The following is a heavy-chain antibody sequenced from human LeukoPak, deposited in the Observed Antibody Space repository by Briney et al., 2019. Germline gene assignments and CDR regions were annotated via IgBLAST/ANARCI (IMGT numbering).Heavy chain of an antibody. J-gene: IGHJ4*02. CDR3: AKGKTPSSYAGLDY. CDR2: ISSSSSYI. V-gene: IGHV3-21*04. CDR1: GFSFSSYT. Sequence: GGSLRLSCAASGFSFSSYTMNWVRQAPGKGLEWVSIISSSSSYIYYVDSVKGRFTISRDNAKNALYLQMNSLRVEDTAVYYCAKGKTPSSYAGLDYWGQGTLVTVSS. D-gene: IGHD2-2*01.